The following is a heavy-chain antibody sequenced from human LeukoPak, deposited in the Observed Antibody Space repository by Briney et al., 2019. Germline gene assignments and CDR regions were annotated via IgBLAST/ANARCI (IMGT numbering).Heavy chain of an antibody. D-gene: IGHD2-15*01. CDR1: GFTFSNYA. CDR2: ITGSGGDA. CDR3: AKGLKGCSGSSCYYFFDF. V-gene: IGHV3-23*01. Sequence: GGSLRLSCAASGFTFSNYAMNWVRQAPGKGLEWVSSITGSGGDAFYAESVKGPFTISRDNSKNTLDLQMNSLRAEDTAVYYCAKGLKGCSGSSCYYFFDFWGQGALITVSS. J-gene: IGHJ4*02.